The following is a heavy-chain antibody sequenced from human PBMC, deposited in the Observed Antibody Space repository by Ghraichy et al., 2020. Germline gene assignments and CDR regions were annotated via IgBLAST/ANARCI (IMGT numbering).Heavy chain of an antibody. V-gene: IGHV3-48*02. Sequence: ESLNISCAASGFTFSSYSMNWVRQAPGKGLEWVSYISSSSSTIYYADSVKGRFTISRDNAKNSLYLQMNSLRDEDTAVYYCARDSFVVVTAMDFDYWGQGTLVTVSS. D-gene: IGHD2-21*02. J-gene: IGHJ4*02. CDR3: ARDSFVVVTAMDFDY. CDR2: ISSSSSTI. CDR1: GFTFSSYS.